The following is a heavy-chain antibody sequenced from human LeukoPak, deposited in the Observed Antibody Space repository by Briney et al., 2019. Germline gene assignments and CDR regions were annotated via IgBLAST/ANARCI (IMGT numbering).Heavy chain of an antibody. CDR1: GFTFNSYW. D-gene: IGHD1-26*01. V-gene: IGHV3-7*01. CDR2: TKQDGSEK. J-gene: IGHJ5*02. Sequence: GGSLRLSCAASGFTFNSYWMSWVRQAPGKGLEWVANTKQDGSEKYDVDSVKGRFTISRDNAKNSLYLQMNSLRAEDTAVYYCARPGSGRSPDWFDPWGQGTLVTVSS. CDR3: ARPGSGRSPDWFDP.